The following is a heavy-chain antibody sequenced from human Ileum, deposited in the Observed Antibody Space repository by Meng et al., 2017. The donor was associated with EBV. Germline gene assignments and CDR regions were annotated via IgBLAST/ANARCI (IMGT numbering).Heavy chain of an antibody. CDR1: GGSISTGNFY. CDR2: IYYRGNT. D-gene: IGHD4-17*01. CDR3: ASAYDYGDYEAFAY. V-gene: IGHV4-39*07. J-gene: IGHJ4*02. Sequence: QLRLQGSAPGRCKPSATLSLPCTVSGGSISTGNFYWGWIRQSPGQALECIGTIYYRGNTFYNPSLKSRLTISIDTSKNEFSLTLRPVTAADTALYYCASAYDYGDYEAFAYWGPGSLVTVSS.